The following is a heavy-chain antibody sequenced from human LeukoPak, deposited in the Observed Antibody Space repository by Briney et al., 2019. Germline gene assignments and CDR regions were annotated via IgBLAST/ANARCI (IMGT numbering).Heavy chain of an antibody. D-gene: IGHD2-15*01. J-gene: IGHJ5*02. CDR1: GITFSSYS. CDR2: ISSSSSYI. V-gene: IGHV3-21*01. CDR3: ARVGSCSGGSCYSDWFDP. Sequence: GGSLRLSCAASGITFSSYSMNWVRQAPGKGLEWVSCISSSSSYIYYADSVKGRFTISRDNAKNSLYLQMNSLRAEDTAVYYCARVGSCSGGSCYSDWFDPWGQGTLVTVSS.